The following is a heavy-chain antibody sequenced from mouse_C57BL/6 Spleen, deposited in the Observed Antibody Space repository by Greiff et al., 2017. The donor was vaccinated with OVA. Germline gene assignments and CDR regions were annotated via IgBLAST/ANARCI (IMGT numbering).Heavy chain of an antibody. D-gene: IGHD1-1*01. CDR3: ARWGYYGSSYAMDY. Sequence: QVQLQQSGAELMKPGASVKLSCKATGYTFTGYWIEWVKQRPGHGLEWIGEILPGSGSTNYNEKFQGKATITADTSSNTAYLQLSSLTSEDTAIYYCARWGYYGSSYAMDYWGQGTSVTVSS. CDR1: GYTFTGYW. J-gene: IGHJ4*01. CDR2: ILPGSGST. V-gene: IGHV1-9*01.